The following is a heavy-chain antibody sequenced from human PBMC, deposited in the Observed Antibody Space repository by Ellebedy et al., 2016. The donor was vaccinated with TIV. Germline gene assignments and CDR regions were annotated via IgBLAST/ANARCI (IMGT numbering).Heavy chain of an antibody. D-gene: IGHD2-21*01. CDR1: GFTFSSYS. J-gene: IGHJ6*03. CDR3: ARDGGMRAYCGGDCYFIEYYYYYMDV. CDR2: ISSSSSTI. Sequence: GGSLRLSXAASGFTFSSYSMNWVRQAPGKGLEWVSYISSSSSTIYYADSVKGRFTISRDNAKNSLYLQMNSLRAEDTAVYYCARDGGMRAYCGGDCYFIEYYYYYMDVWGKGTTVTVSS. V-gene: IGHV3-48*01.